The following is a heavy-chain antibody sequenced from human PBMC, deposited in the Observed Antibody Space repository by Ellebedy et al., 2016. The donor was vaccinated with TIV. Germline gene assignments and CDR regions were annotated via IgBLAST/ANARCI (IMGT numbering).Heavy chain of an antibody. Sequence: SETLSLTCTVSGDPISRSSYYRGWIRQPPGKGLEWIGSIYYSGSTDYNPSLKSRVTISADTSKNEISLRLSSVTAADTAVYYCARWFGELLYVRWFDPWGQGTLVTVSS. CDR1: GDPISRSSYY. CDR3: ARWFGELLYVRWFDP. J-gene: IGHJ5*02. V-gene: IGHV4-39*01. D-gene: IGHD3-10*01. CDR2: IYYSGST.